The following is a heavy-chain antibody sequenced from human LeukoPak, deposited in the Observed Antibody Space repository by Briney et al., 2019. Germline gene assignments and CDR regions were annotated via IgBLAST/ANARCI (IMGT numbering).Heavy chain of an antibody. D-gene: IGHD2-2*01. CDR2: INPNSGGT. CDR1: GYTFTGYY. Sequence: ASVKVSCKASGYTFTGYYMHWVRQAPGQGLEWMGWINPNSGGTNYAQKFQGRVTMTRDTSISTAYMELSRLRSDDTAVYYSARGGGSAFCCGTSCYPCFVPWGQGTLVSVSS. J-gene: IGHJ5*02. V-gene: IGHV1-2*02. CDR3: ARGGGSAFCCGTSCYPCFVP.